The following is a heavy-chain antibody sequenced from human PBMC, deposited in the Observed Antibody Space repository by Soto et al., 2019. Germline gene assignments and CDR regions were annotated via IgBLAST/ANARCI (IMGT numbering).Heavy chain of an antibody. Sequence: LTCAVPQCCISSYYWCWIRLPPGKGLEWIGYIYYSGSTNYNPSLKSRVTISVDTSKHQFSLKLSSVTAADTAVYYWAGWQVIVTRYYSGPHARGPTTRGTLISW. D-gene: IGHD3-22*01. V-gene: IGHV4-59*01. CDR2: IYYSGST. J-gene: IGHJ5*01. CDR1: QCCISSYY. CDR3: AGWQVIVTRYYSGPHARGPTTRGTLIS.